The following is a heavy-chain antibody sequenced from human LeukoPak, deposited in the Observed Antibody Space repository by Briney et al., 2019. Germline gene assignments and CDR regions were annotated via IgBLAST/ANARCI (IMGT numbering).Heavy chain of an antibody. CDR3: AKDRNVWGTYPLYFDY. D-gene: IGHD3-16*02. V-gene: IGHV3-30*02. CDR2: IRYDGNNK. CDR1: GFTFSTYA. Sequence: PGGSLRLSCAASGFTFSTYAMHWVRQAPGKGLEWVAFIRYDGNNKDYADSVKGPFTISRDNSKNTLYLQMSSLRPEDTAVYYCAKDRNVWGTYPLYFDYWGQGTLVTVSS. J-gene: IGHJ4*02.